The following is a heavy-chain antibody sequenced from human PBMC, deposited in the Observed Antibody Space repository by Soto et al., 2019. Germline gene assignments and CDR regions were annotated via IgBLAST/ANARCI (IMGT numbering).Heavy chain of an antibody. J-gene: IGHJ4*02. CDR3: ATEMGATQGPFDN. CDR1: VFPFGANA. CDR2: LSNTGRRT. Sequence: PGGSLRLSCVVSVFPFGANAMSLVRQAPGKGLECVSGLSNTGRRTSYADSVKGRFNISRDNSENTVYLQMNSLRVEDTAVYYCATEMGATQGPFDNRGQGTLVTVSS. D-gene: IGHD1-26*01. V-gene: IGHV3-23*01.